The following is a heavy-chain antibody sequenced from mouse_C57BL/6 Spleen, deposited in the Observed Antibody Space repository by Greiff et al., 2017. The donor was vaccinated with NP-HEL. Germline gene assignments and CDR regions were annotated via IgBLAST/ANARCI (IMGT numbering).Heavy chain of an antibody. CDR1: GFNIKDYY. J-gene: IGHJ3*01. V-gene: IGHV14-1*01. CDR2: IDPEDGDT. Sequence: VQLQQSGAELVRPGASVKLSCTASGFNIKDYYMHWVKQRPEQGLEWIGRIDPEDGDTEYAPKFQGKATMTADTSSNTAYLQLSSLTSEDTAVYYCGPYYGSSPFAYWGQGTLVTVSA. CDR3: GPYYGSSPFAY. D-gene: IGHD1-1*01.